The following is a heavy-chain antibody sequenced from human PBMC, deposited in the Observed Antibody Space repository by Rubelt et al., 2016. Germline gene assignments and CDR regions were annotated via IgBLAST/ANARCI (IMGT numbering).Heavy chain of an antibody. J-gene: IGHJ3*02. CDR3: ASGGSEWLMDAFDI. CDR2: INHSGST. Sequence: QVQLQQWGAGLLKPSETLSLTCAVYGGSFSGYYWSWIRQPPGKGLEWIGEINHSGSTNYNPSLKRRVTISVDTSKNQFSLKLSSVAAADTAVYYCASGGSEWLMDAFDIGGQGTMVTVSS. D-gene: IGHD6-19*01. V-gene: IGHV4-34*01. CDR1: GGSFSGYY.